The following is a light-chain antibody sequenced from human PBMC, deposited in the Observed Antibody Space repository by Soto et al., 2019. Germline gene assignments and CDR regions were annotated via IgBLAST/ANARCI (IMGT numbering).Light chain of an antibody. V-gene: IGKV3-20*01. Sequence: EIVLTQSPGTLSLSPGERATLSCRASQSVSSAYLAWYQHKPGQAPRLLIYGASHRATGIPDRFSGSGSGTGFTLTISRLEPEDFAVYYCQQYSNSPPYTFGQGTKLEI. J-gene: IGKJ2*01. CDR2: GAS. CDR3: QQYSNSPPYT. CDR1: QSVSSAY.